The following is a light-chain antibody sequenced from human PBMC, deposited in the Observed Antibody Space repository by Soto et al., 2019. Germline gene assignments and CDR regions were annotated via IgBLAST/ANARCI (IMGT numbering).Light chain of an antibody. Sequence: QSVLTQPASVSGSPGQSITFFCTGTGSDVGSYDYVSWHQQHPGKAPKLIIYDVNNRPSGVPSRFSGSKSGNTASLIISGLQTEDEAEYYCCAYSTSGTHVFGTGTKVTV. CDR3: CAYSTSGTHV. CDR2: DVN. CDR1: GSDVGSYDY. V-gene: IGLV2-14*03. J-gene: IGLJ1*01.